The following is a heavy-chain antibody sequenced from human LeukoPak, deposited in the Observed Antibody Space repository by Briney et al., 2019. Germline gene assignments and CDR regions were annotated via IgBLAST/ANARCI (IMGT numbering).Heavy chain of an antibody. D-gene: IGHD7-27*01. V-gene: IGHV3-23*01. CDR3: ANPWGPGWYFDL. J-gene: IGHJ2*01. Sequence: GGSLRLSCTASGFTFSNDVMNWVRQAPGKGLGWGSLITTTGDTTYYADSVEGRFTISRDNSKNTLYLQMNSLTAGDTAVYYCANPWGPGWYFDLWGRGTLVTVSS. CDR2: ITTTGDTT. CDR1: GFTFSNDV.